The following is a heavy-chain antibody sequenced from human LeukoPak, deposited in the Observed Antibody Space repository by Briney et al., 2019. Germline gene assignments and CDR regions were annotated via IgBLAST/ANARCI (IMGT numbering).Heavy chain of an antibody. CDR1: GVSFSGYY. CDR3: AGGYGGELDY. D-gene: IGHD4-23*01. J-gene: IGHJ4*02. CDR2: IYHSGST. V-gene: IGHV4-34*01. Sequence: SETLSLTCAVYGVSFSGYYWSWIRQPPGKGLEWIGEIYHSGSTNYNPSLKSRVTISVDKSKNQSSLKLSSVTAADTAVYYCAGGYGGELDYWGQGTLVTVSS.